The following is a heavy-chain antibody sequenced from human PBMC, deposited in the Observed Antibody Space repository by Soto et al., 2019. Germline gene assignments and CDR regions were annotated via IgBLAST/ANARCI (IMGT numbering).Heavy chain of an antibody. CDR3: ELIKDCSRTDCYLASFDP. Sequence: QVTLKESGPVVVKPTETLTLPCTVSGFSLSNTRLGVSWIRQPPGKALEWLAHIFSNDEKSYSTSLKNRLTISKDTSRSQVVLTMTNVDPVDSATYYCELIKDCSRTDCYLASFDPWGQGTLVTVSS. CDR1: GFSLSNTRLG. CDR2: IFSNDEK. V-gene: IGHV2-26*01. D-gene: IGHD2-2*01. J-gene: IGHJ5*02.